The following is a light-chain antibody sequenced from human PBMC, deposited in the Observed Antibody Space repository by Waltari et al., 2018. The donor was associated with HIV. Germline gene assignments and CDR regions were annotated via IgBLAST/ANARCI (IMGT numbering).Light chain of an antibody. CDR1: SSDVGGYNY. CDR2: EVS. Sequence: QSALTQPPSASGSPGQSVTISCTGTSSDVGGYNYVSWYQQHPGKAPKLMIYEVSKRPSGVPGRFSGSKSDTSASLAISGLQSDDEANYYCATWDDSLNGPLFGGGTKLTVL. CDR3: ATWDDSLNGPL. V-gene: IGLV2-8*01. J-gene: IGLJ2*01.